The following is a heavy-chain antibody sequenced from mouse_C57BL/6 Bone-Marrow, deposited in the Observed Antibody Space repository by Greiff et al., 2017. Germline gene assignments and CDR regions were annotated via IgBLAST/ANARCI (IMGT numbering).Heavy chain of an antibody. CDR2: ISNLAYSI. J-gene: IGHJ1*03. D-gene: IGHD1-1*01. CDR1: GFTFSDYG. V-gene: IGHV5-15*01. CDR3: ARRGTTVVASPWYFDV. Sequence: DVMLVESGGGLVQPGGSLKLSCAASGFTFSDYGMAWVRQAPRKGPEWVAFISNLAYSIYYADTVTGRFTISRENAKNTLYLEMSSLRSEDTAMYYCARRGTTVVASPWYFDVWGTGTTVTVSS.